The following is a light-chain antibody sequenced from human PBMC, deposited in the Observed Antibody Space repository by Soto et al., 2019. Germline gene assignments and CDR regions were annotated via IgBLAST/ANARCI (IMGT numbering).Light chain of an antibody. CDR2: EVV. J-gene: IGLJ1*01. CDR3: KSYAGSNTYV. CDR1: KSDIGVYDF. Sequence: QSVLTQPPSASGSPGQSVTISCTGTKSDIGVYDFVSWYQHHPGKAPRLIIYEVVQRPSGVPDRFSGSKSGNTASLTFSGLQASDEADYFGKSYAGSNTYVFGSGTKLTVL. V-gene: IGLV2-8*01.